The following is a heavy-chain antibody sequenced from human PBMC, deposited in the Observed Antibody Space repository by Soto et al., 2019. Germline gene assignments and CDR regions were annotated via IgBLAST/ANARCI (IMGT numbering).Heavy chain of an antibody. J-gene: IGHJ4*02. CDR2: TRNKPNSYTT. V-gene: IGHV3-72*01. D-gene: IGHD3-22*01. Sequence: SXILSCAFCGFTLSDYYIDWVRQAAVKGLEWIGRTRNKPNSYTTQYAASVKGRFTISRDASKNSVYLQMNSLKSDDTAVYYCARASYYYDSKVAYYFDYWGQGTLVTVS. CDR3: ARASYYYDSKVAYYFDY. CDR1: GFTLSDYY.